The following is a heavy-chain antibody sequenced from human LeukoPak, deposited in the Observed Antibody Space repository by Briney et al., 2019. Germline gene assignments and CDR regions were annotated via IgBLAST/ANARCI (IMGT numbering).Heavy chain of an antibody. V-gene: IGHV3-20*01. J-gene: IGHJ6*03. CDR2: INWNGGST. CDR3: ARNSVPRGRYYYYYMDV. Sequence: GGSLRLSCAASGFTFDDYGMSWVRQAPGKGLEWVSGINWNGGSTGYADSVKGRFTISRDNAKNSLYLQMNSLRAEDTALYHCARNSVPRGRYYYYYMDVWGKGTTVTVSS. D-gene: IGHD3-10*01. CDR1: GFTFDDYG.